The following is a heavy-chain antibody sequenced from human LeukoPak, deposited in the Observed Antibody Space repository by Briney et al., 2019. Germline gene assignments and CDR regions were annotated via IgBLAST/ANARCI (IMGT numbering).Heavy chain of an antibody. D-gene: IGHD2-2*01. CDR3: ARHVVRYCSSTSCLPTGYMDV. CDR1: GGSISSSSYY. CDR2: IYYSGST. V-gene: IGHV4-39*01. J-gene: IGHJ6*03. Sequence: WGTLSLTCTVSGGSISSSSYYWGWIPQPPGKGLEWIGSIYYSGSTYYDPSLKSGVTISVDASKNQFSLKLSSVTAADTAVYYCARHVVRYCSSTSCLPTGYMDVWGKGTTVTVSS.